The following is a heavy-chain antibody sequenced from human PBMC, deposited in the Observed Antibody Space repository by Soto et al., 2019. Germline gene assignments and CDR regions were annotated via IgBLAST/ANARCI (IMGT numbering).Heavy chain of an antibody. Sequence: SETLSLTCTVSGGSISSYYWSWIRQPPGKGLEWIGNIYYSGSTNYNPSLKSRVTISVDTSKNQFSLKLSSVTAADTAVYYCARWSSYYYYGMDVWGQGTTVTVSS. CDR2: IYYSGST. V-gene: IGHV4-59*08. CDR1: GGSISSYY. D-gene: IGHD1-26*01. J-gene: IGHJ6*02. CDR3: ARWSSYYYYGMDV.